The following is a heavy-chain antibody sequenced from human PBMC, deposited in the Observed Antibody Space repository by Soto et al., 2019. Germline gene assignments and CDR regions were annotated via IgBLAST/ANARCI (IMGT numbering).Heavy chain of an antibody. J-gene: IGHJ5*02. Sequence: GWSLRLSCAASGLTFNRYWMHWVRHAPGKGLVWVSHINTDGTNSNYADSVKGRFTISRDNAKSTLFLQMNSLRDEDTAVYYCEREFCSGGNCYTYYFDPWGQGIPVTVSS. V-gene: IGHV3-74*01. D-gene: IGHD2-15*01. CDR3: EREFCSGGNCYTYYFDP. CDR2: INTDGTNS. CDR1: GLTFNRYW.